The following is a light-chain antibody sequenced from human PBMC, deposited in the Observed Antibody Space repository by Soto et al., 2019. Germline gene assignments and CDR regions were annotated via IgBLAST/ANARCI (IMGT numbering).Light chain of an antibody. CDR1: QTITNY. CDR2: AAS. V-gene: IGKV1-39*01. J-gene: IGKJ1*01. CDR3: QQSYSTPWT. Sequence: DIQMTQSPSSLSASVGDRVTITCRASQTITNYLNWYQQKPGKAPSLLIYAASSLHSGVPSRFSGSGSGTDFTLTISSLQPADFATYYCQQSYSTPWTFGQGTKVDIK.